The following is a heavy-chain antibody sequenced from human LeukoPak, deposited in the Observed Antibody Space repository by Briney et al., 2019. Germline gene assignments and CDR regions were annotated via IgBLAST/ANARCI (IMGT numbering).Heavy chain of an antibody. CDR2: ISHSGST. CDR1: GGSFSGYY. Sequence: PSETLSLTCAVYGGSFSGYYWSWIRQPPGKGLEWIGEISHSGSTNYNPSLKSRVTISVDTSKNQFSLKLSSVTAADTAVYYCARGLYYYGSGSYYYSRDYYYYYYMDVWGKGTTVTISS. J-gene: IGHJ6*03. CDR3: ARGLYYYGSGSYYYSRDYYYYYYMDV. V-gene: IGHV4-34*01. D-gene: IGHD3-10*01.